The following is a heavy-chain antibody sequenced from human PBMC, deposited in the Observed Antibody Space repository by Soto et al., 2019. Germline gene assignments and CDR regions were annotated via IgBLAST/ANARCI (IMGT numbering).Heavy chain of an antibody. Sequence: ESGGGLVRPGGSLRLSCAASGFTFSRYSMNWVRQAPGKGLEWVSSISSTTNYIYYADSMKGRFTVSRDNAKNSMYLDMNSLSAEDTAVYYCARESEDLTSNFDYWGQGTLVTVSS. V-gene: IGHV3-21*01. CDR1: GFTFSRYS. CDR3: ARESEDLTSNFDY. J-gene: IGHJ4*02. CDR2: ISSTTNYI.